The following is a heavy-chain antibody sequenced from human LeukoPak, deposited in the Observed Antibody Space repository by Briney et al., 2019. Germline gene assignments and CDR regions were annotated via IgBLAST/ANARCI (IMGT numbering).Heavy chain of an antibody. J-gene: IGHJ4*02. CDR3: TTRAQFVAVAGTDYFDY. CDR2: IKSKTDGGTT. D-gene: IGHD6-19*01. Sequence: TGGSLRLSCAASGFTFSNAWMTWVRQAPGKGLEWVGRIKSKTDGGTTDYAAPVKGRFTISRDDSKNMLYLQMNSLKTEDTAVYYCTTRAQFVAVAGTDYFDYWGQGTLVTVSS. V-gene: IGHV3-15*01. CDR1: GFTFSNAW.